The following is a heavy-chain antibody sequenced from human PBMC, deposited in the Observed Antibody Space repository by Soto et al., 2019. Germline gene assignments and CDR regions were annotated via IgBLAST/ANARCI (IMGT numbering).Heavy chain of an antibody. CDR1: GYSFTGYY. CDR2: NNPDSGAT. J-gene: IGHJ4*02. V-gene: IGHV1-2*02. Sequence: ASVKVSCKASGYSFTGYYIHWVRQAPGQGLEWMGWNNPDSGATNYAQNFQGRVTLTSDTSISTASMDLTSLTSDDTAVYYCARGDYGTGGYPFPYFDYWGQGTLVTVS. D-gene: IGHD2-8*02. CDR3: ARGDYGTGGYPFPYFDY.